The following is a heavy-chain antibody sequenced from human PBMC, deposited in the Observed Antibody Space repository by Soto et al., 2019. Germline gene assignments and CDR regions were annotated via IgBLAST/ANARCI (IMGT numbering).Heavy chain of an antibody. D-gene: IGHD4-4*01. Sequence: EARLLESGGGLIQPGGSLRLSCEASGFNFGAYAMSWVRQAPGKGLEWVSGISGSSSGTYYTDSVKGRFTISRDNSKNTVYLQMNSLRGEDTAVYYCAKDRSKNFWVYYYAMDVWGQGTAVTVSS. CDR3: AKDRSKNFWVYYYAMDV. V-gene: IGHV3-23*01. CDR2: ISGSSSGT. J-gene: IGHJ6*02. CDR1: GFNFGAYA.